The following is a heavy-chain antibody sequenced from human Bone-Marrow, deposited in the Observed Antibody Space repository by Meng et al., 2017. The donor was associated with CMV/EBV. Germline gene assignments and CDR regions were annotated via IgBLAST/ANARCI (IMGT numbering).Heavy chain of an antibody. CDR3: ARGRPHCSSTSCYYNWVDP. CDR1: FTSYD. Sequence: FTSYDINWVRQATGQGLEWMGWMNPNSGNTGYAQKFQGRVTITRNTSISTAYMELSSLRSEDTAVYYCARGRPHCSSTSCYYNWVDPWGQGTLVTVSS. D-gene: IGHD2-2*01. J-gene: IGHJ5*02. CDR2: MNPNSGNT. V-gene: IGHV1-8*03.